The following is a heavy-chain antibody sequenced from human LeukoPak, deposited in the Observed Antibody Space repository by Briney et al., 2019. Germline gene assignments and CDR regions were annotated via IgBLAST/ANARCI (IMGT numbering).Heavy chain of an antibody. D-gene: IGHD2-8*01. CDR1: RFTFSSYG. J-gene: IGHJ6*03. CDR2: IPYDGSNE. V-gene: IGHV3-30*02. Sequence: GGSLRLSCAASRFTFSSYGMHWVRQAPGKGLEWVAYIPYDGSNEHYADSVKGRFSISRDSSKNIVYLQMNSLRAEDTAVYYCAKDRCSNGVGCYYYYMDVWGKGTTVTVSS. CDR3: AKDRCSNGVGCYYYYMDV.